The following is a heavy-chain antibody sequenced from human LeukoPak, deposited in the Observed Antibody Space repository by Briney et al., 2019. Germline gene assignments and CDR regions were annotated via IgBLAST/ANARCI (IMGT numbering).Heavy chain of an antibody. CDR2: IFPSGGEI. D-gene: IGHD2-8*02. J-gene: IGHJ4*02. CDR1: GGSISGFY. V-gene: IGHV3-23*01. Sequence: ETLSLTCTVSGGSISGFYWSWIRQPPGKGLEWVSSIFPSGGEIHYADSVRGRFTISRDNSKSTLSLQMNSLRAEDTAIYYCATYRQVLLPFESWGQGTLVTVSS. CDR3: ATYRQVLLPFES.